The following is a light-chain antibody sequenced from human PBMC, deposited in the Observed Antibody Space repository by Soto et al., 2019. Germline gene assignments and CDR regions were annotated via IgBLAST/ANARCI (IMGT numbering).Light chain of an antibody. V-gene: IGKV3-15*01. CDR3: PLYTNWLSP. CDR1: QSVSSN. J-gene: IGKJ1*01. Sequence: ERRECKDTISVCPGEQATISCMASQSVSSNLAWYQQKPGHAPRLLIYGASTRATGIPARFSGSWSGTEFTLTISRFQSEGFAVFPCPLYTNWLSPIGEGTKVDI. CDR2: GAS.